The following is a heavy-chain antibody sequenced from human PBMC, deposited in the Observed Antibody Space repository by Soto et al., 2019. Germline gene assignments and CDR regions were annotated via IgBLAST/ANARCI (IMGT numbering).Heavy chain of an antibody. D-gene: IGHD6-6*01. Sequence: QVQLQESGPGLVKPSQTLSLTCTVSGGSISSGDYYWSWIRQPPGKGLEWIGYIYYSGSTYYSPSLKSRVTISVDTSKNQFSLQLSSVTAADTAVYYCARERPDGARLDPWGQGTLVTVSS. CDR3: ARERPDGARLDP. V-gene: IGHV4-30-4*01. J-gene: IGHJ5*02. CDR2: IYYSGST. CDR1: GGSISSGDYY.